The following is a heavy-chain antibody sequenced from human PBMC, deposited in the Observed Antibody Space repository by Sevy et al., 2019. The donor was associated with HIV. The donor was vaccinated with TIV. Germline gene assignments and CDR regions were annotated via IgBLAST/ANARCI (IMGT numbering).Heavy chain of an antibody. Sequence: GGSLRLSCAASGFTFSSYAMSWVRQAPGKGLEWVSAISGRGGITYYADSVKGRLTISRDNSKNTLYLQMNSLRAEDTAVYYCAKATVTTKEPFDYWGQGTLVTVSS. CDR1: GFTFSSYA. D-gene: IGHD4-17*01. CDR3: AKATVTTKEPFDY. J-gene: IGHJ4*02. CDR2: ISGRGGIT. V-gene: IGHV3-23*01.